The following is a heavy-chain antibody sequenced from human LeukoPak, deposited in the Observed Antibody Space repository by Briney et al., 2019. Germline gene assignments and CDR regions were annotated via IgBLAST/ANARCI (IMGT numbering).Heavy chain of an antibody. CDR3: ARHRRKSIIGTASSRGFDS. V-gene: IGHV5-51*01. CDR2: IYPGDSDT. J-gene: IGHJ4*02. CDR1: GYNFTSYW. D-gene: IGHD3-10*01. Sequence: GESLKISCKGSGYNFTSYWIDWVRQMPGKGLQWMGIIYPGDSDTTYSPSFQGQVTISADKSISTAYLQWSSLKASDTAMYYCARHRRKSIIGTASSRGFDSWGQGTLVTVSS.